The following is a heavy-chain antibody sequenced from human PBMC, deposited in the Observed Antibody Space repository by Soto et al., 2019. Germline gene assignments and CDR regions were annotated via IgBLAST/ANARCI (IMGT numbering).Heavy chain of an antibody. D-gene: IGHD4-17*01. CDR1: GGSLGDVGYC. V-gene: IGHV4-31*03. J-gene: IGHJ6*02. CDR3: ARDSRVTTAFGVPTYYYYGMDV. CDR2: IYYSGST. Sequence: SETPSLASSVAGGSLGDVGYCWRWLRPHPGKGLEWIGYIYYSGSTYYNPSLKSRVTISVDTSKNQFSLKLSSVTAADTAVYYCARDSRVTTAFGVPTYYYYGMDVWGQGTTVTVSS.